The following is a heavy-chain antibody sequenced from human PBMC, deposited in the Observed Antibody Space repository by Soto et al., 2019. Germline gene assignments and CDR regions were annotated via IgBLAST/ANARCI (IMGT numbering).Heavy chain of an antibody. Sequence: HPGGSLRLSCAASGFIFENFGMSWVRQAPGKGLEWISSISGSGFKKYYADSVKGRFTISRDNSKNTLYLQMNSLRAEDTAVYYCARDNRCTNGVCLRSLDYYGMDVWGQGTTVTVSS. CDR3: ARDNRCTNGVCLRSLDYYGMDV. CDR2: ISGSGFKK. J-gene: IGHJ6*02. D-gene: IGHD2-8*01. V-gene: IGHV3-23*01. CDR1: GFIFENFG.